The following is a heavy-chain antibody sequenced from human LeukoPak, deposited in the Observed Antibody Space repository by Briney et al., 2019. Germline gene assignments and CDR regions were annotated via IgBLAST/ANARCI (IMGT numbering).Heavy chain of an antibody. D-gene: IGHD1-26*01. CDR3: ARDIVGATTGD. J-gene: IGHJ4*02. V-gene: IGHV1-2*02. Sequence: APVKVSCKASGYTFTGYYMHWVRQAPGQGLGWMGWINPNSGGTNYAQKFQGRVTMTRDTSISTAYMELSRLRSDDTAVYYCARDIVGATTGDWGQGTLVTVSS. CDR1: GYTFTGYY. CDR2: INPNSGGT.